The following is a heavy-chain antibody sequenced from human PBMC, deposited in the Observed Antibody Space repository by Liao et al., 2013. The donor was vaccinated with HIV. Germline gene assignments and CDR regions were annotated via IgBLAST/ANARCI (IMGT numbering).Heavy chain of an antibody. J-gene: IGHJ3*01. CDR1: GGSINNHY. CDR2: IYTSGNT. CDR3: AARITISGVALPHALDV. D-gene: IGHD3-3*01. V-gene: IGHV4-4*07. Sequence: QMQLQESGPGLVKPSETLSLTCAVSGGSINNHYWNWIRQSAGRGLEWIGRIYTSGNTNYNPSLKSRVTMSVDTSKNQFSLKLTSVTAADTAVYYCAARITISGVALPHALDVWGQGTMVXVSS.